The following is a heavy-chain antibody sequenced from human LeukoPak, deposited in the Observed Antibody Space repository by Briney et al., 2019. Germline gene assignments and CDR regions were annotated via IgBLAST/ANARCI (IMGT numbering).Heavy chain of an antibody. V-gene: IGHV1-18*01. J-gene: IGHJ4*02. CDR1: GYTFTSYG. D-gene: IGHD3-9*01. CDR2: ISAYNGNT. CDR3: ARVPHYDILTGYTFDY. Sequence: GASVKVSCKASGYTFTSYGISWVRQAPGQGLEWMGWISAYNGNTNYAQKLQGRVTMTTDTSASTAYMELRSPRSDDTAVYYCARVPHYDILTGYTFDYWGQGTLVTVSS.